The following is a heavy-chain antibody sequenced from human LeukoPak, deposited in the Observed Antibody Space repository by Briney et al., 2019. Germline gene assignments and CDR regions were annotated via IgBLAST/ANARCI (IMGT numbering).Heavy chain of an antibody. CDR1: GFTFSDYD. J-gene: IGHJ3*02. CDR2: IGTAGGT. D-gene: IGHD2-21*01. CDR3: ARALNVGGAHDAFDI. V-gene: IGHV3-13*01. Sequence: PGGSLRLSCAASGFTFSDYDMHWVRQATGKGLEWVSAIGTAGGTYYTGSVKGRFTISRENAKNSLYLQMNSLRAGDTAVYYCARALNVGGAHDAFDIWGQGTMVTVSS.